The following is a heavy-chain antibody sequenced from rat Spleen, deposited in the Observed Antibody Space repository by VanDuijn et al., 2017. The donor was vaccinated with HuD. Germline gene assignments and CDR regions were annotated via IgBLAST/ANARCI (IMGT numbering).Heavy chain of an antibody. V-gene: IGHV5-22*01. D-gene: IGHD1-10*01. J-gene: IGHJ1*01. Sequence: EVQLVESGGGLVQPGRSLKLSCAASGFTLSDYYMGWVRQAPKKGLEGVESGSYTGMSTHYGDSVKGRFSIPRDKAKSTLYLRRNIPRSEETPTYYCASRGYNNCWYFDFWGPGTMVTVSS. CDR3: ASRGYNNCWYFDF. CDR1: GFTLSDYY. CDR2: GSYTGMST.